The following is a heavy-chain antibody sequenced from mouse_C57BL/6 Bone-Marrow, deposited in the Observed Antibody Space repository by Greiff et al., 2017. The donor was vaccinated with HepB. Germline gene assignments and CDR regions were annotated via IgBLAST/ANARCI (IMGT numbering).Heavy chain of an antibody. V-gene: IGHV5-17*01. D-gene: IGHD1-1*01. CDR3: ARADYYGSSWWYFDV. Sequence: EVKLVESGGGLVKPGGSLKLSCAASGFTFSDYGMHWVRQAPEKGLEWVAYISSGSSTIYYADTVKGRFTISRDNAKNTLFLQMTSLRSEDTAMYYCARADYYGSSWWYFDVWGTGTTVTVSS. CDR2: ISSGSSTI. J-gene: IGHJ1*03. CDR1: GFTFSDYG.